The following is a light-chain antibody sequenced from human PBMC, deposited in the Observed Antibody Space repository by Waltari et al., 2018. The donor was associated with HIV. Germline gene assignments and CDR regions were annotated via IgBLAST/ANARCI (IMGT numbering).Light chain of an antibody. Sequence: IQMTQSPSSLSASLGDRVTITCRASQSIGNYVNWYQQKPGKAPNHLIYAASRLQRGVPSRFSGSGSGTDFTLIISDLQPEDYATYYCQQSSLTPRTPRTFGQGTKVEV. CDR2: AAS. J-gene: IGKJ1*01. V-gene: IGKV1-39*01. CDR1: QSIGNY. CDR3: QQSSLTPRTPRT.